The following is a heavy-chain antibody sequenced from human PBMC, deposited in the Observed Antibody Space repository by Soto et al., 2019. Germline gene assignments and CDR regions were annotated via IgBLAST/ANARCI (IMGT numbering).Heavy chain of an antibody. CDR2: ISNSGGST. V-gene: IGHV3-23*01. Sequence: EVQLLESGGGLVQPGGSLRLSCAASGFTFGNYAMNWVRQAPGKGLQWVSGISNSGGSTYYADSVKGRFTISRDNSNNTLYLQLNSVRAEDTALYYCAKNRHWNYGAPREFDSWGQGTLATVSS. CDR3: AKNRHWNYGAPREFDS. D-gene: IGHD1-7*01. CDR1: GFTFGNYA. J-gene: IGHJ4*02.